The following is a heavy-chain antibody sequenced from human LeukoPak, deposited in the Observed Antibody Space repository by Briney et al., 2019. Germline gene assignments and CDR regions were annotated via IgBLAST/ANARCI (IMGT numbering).Heavy chain of an antibody. V-gene: IGHV4-34*01. D-gene: IGHD6-6*01. CDR2: INHSGST. Sequence: SETLSLTCAVYGGSSSGYYWSWIRQPPGKGLEWIGEINHSGSTNYNPSLKSRVTISVDTSKNQFSLKLSSVTAADTAVYYCATPKYSSSDYFDYWGQGTLVTVSS. J-gene: IGHJ4*02. CDR1: GGSSSGYY. CDR3: ATPKYSSSDYFDY.